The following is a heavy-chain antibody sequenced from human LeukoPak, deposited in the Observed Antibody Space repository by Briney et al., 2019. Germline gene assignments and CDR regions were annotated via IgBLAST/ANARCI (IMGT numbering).Heavy chain of an antibody. J-gene: IGHJ4*02. V-gene: IGHV1-24*01. Sequence: ASVKVSCKVSGYTLTELSMHWVRQAPGKGLEWMGGFDPEDGETIYAQKFQGRVTMTEDTSTDTAYMELSSLRSEDTAVYYCATVQGYCSGTSCRKGGSHLDYWGQGTLVTVSS. CDR2: FDPEDGET. CDR3: ATVQGYCSGTSCRKGGSHLDY. CDR1: GYTLTELS. D-gene: IGHD2-2*01.